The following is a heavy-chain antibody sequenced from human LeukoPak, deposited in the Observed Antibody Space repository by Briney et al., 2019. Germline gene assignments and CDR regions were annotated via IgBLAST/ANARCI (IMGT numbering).Heavy chain of an antibody. J-gene: IGHJ5*02. CDR1: GGSFSGYY. D-gene: IGHD4-23*01. V-gene: IGHV4-34*01. CDR3: ATVTVVGWFDP. CDR2: INHSGST. Sequence: SETLSLTCAVYGGSFSGYYWSWIRQPPGKGLEWIGEINHSGSTNYNPSLKSRVTISVDTSKNHFSLKLSSVTAADTAVYYCATVTVVGWFDPWGQGTLVTVSS.